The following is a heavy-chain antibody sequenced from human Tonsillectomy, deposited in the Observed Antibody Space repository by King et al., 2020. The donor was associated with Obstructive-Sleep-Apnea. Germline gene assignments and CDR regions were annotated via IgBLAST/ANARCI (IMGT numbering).Heavy chain of an antibody. V-gene: IGHV4-34*01. D-gene: IGHD3-9*01. CDR1: GGSFSGYY. CDR3: ARARLRYPKYYYYGMDV. J-gene: IGHJ6*02. Sequence: VQLQQWGAGLLKPSETLSLTCAVYGGSFSGYYWSWIRQPPGKGLEWIGEINHSGSTNYNPSLKRRVTISVDTSKNQFSLKLSSVSAADTAVYYCARARLRYPKYYYYGMDVWGQGTTVTVSS. CDR2: INHSGST.